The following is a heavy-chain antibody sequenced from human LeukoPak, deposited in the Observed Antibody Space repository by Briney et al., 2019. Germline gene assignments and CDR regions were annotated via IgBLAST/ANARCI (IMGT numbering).Heavy chain of an antibody. CDR1: GGTFSSYA. CDR3: ASHYYDSSGYYYGFDY. CDR2: IIPIFGTA. J-gene: IGHJ4*02. D-gene: IGHD3-22*01. V-gene: IGHV1-69*13. Sequence: ASGKVCCKASGGTFSSYAISWVRQAPGQGLEWMGGIIPIFGTANYAQKFQGRVTITADESTSTAYMELSSLRSEDTAVYYCASHYYDSSGYYYGFDYWGQGTLVTVSS.